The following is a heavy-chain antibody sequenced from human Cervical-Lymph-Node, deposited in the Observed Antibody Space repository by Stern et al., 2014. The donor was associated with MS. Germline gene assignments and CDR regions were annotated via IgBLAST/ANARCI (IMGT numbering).Heavy chain of an antibody. Sequence: QVQLVQSGAEVKKPGASVKVSCKSSGYTFTTYGFSWVRQAPGQGLEWMGWISGYNGNTNYAQKFQGRVTMTTDTSTSTVYMELRSLTSDDTAVYYCARNIELERGRNRGYDAFDIWGQGTMVTVSS. CDR2: ISGYNGNT. V-gene: IGHV1-18*01. CDR1: GYTFTTYG. CDR3: ARNIELERGRNRGYDAFDI. D-gene: IGHD1-1*01. J-gene: IGHJ3*02.